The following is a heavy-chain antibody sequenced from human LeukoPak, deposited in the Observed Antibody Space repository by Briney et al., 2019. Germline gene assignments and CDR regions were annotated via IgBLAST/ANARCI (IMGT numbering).Heavy chain of an antibody. CDR1: GFTFSSYS. V-gene: IGHV3-21*01. J-gene: IGHJ4*02. D-gene: IGHD5-12*01. Sequence: GGSLRLSCAASGFTFSSYSMNWVRQAPGKGLECVSSISSSSYMYYADSVKGRFTISRDNAKNSLYLQMNSLRAEDTAVYYCARGHIVATTHPYYFDYWGQGTLVTVSS. CDR3: ARGHIVATTHPYYFDY. CDR2: ISSSSYM.